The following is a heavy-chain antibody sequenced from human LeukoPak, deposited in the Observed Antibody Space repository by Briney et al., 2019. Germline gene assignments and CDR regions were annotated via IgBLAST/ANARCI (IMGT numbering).Heavy chain of an antibody. Sequence: GGSLRLSCTTSGFSFNTYSMSWVRQAPGKGLEWVSAINDDTPYYTDSVKGRFTVSRDNAKNTLYLQMDSLRAEDTAVYYCAREETGVLRYFDWILGWLDPWGQGTLVTVSS. CDR1: GFSFNTYS. J-gene: IGHJ5*02. CDR2: INDDTP. CDR3: AREETGVLRYFDWILGWLDP. D-gene: IGHD3-9*01. V-gene: IGHV3-23*01.